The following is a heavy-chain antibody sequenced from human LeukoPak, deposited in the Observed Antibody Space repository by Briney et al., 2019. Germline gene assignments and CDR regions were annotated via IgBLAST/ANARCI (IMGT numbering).Heavy chain of an antibody. CDR2: MNPNSGNT. D-gene: IGHD6-13*01. V-gene: IGHV1-8*01. J-gene: IGHJ6*02. Sequence: ASVKVSCKASGYTFTSYDINWVRQATGQGLEWMGWMNPNSGNTGYAQKFQGRVTMTRNTSISTAYMELSSLRSEDTAVYYCARVAGTNYYYYGMDVWGQGTTVTVSS. CDR3: ARVAGTNYYYYGMDV. CDR1: GYTFTSYD.